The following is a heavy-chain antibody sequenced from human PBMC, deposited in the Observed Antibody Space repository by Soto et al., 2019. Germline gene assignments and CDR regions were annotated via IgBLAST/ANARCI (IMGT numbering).Heavy chain of an antibody. CDR2: FNAGNGNT. D-gene: IGHD1-26*01. CDR1: GYTFTNYA. J-gene: IGHJ4*02. CDR3: ARDSIPGANYPKFFDF. Sequence: QVQLVQSGAEVKKPGASVKVSCKASGYTFTNYAIHWVRQAPGQRLEWMGWFNAGNGNTKYSQNFQDSVTITRDTSATTAYMELSSLRSEDTAVYYCARDSIPGANYPKFFDFWGQGTLVTVSS. V-gene: IGHV1-3*01.